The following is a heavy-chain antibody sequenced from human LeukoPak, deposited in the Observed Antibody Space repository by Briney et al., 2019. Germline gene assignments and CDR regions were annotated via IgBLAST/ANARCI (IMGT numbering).Heavy chain of an antibody. D-gene: IGHD4-23*01. Sequence: GGSLRLSCAASGFTFSSYEMNWVRQAPGQGLEWVSYISSSGSTIYYADSVKGRFTISRDNAKNSLYLQMNSLRAEDTAVYYCAASMTTVLNWGQGTLVTVSS. J-gene: IGHJ4*02. CDR2: ISSSGSTI. CDR3: AASMTTVLN. V-gene: IGHV3-48*03. CDR1: GFTFSSYE.